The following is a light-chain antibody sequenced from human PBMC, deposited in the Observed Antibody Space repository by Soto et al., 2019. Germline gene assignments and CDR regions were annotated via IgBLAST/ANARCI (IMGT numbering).Light chain of an antibody. CDR3: QQRAKWPST. J-gene: IGKJ2*02. CDR2: DAY. Sequence: EVVLTQSPDTLSLSPGETATLSCRASQSVERYVAWYQQKLGQAPRLLIYDAYTRATGVAARFTGSGSATDFSLTITSLEPEDFAVYYCQQRAKWPSTFGPGTKVE. CDR1: QSVERY. V-gene: IGKV3-11*01.